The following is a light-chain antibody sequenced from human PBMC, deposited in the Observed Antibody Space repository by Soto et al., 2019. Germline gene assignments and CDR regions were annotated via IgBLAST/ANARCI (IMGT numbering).Light chain of an antibody. J-gene: IGKJ3*01. CDR2: AAS. V-gene: IGKV1-9*01. Sequence: DIQLTQSPSFLSASVGDRVTITCRASQGISSYLAWYQQKPGKAPKLLIYAASTLQSGVTPRFSVSRSGTEFTPAISTLQPKDCATDYCEQHNSYSFTFGRETKVDSK. CDR3: EQHNSYSFT. CDR1: QGISSY.